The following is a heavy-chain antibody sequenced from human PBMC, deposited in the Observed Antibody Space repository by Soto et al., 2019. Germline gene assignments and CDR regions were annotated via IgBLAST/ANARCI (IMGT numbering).Heavy chain of an antibody. V-gene: IGHV4-30-4*01. CDR3: AREPPETSKSNPYSSGWYNWFDP. J-gene: IGHJ5*02. CDR2: IYYSGST. D-gene: IGHD6-19*01. CDR1: GGSISSGDYY. Sequence: SETLSLTCTVSGGSISSGDYYWSWIRQPPGKGLEWIGYIYYSGSTYYNPSLKSRVTISVDTSKNQFSLKLSSVTAADTAVYYCAREPPETSKSNPYSSGWYNWFDPWGQGTLVTVSS.